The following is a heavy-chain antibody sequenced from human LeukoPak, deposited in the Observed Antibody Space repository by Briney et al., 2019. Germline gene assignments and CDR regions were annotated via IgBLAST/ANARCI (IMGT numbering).Heavy chain of an antibody. D-gene: IGHD3-10*01. CDR2: INPNSGGT. V-gene: IGHV1-2*02. Sequence: ASVKVSCKASGYTFTGYYMHWVRQAPGQGLEWMGWINPNSGGTNYAQKFQGRVTMTRNTSISTAYIELSSLRSEDTAVYYCARGRLWFGEWRAFDIWGQGTMVTVSS. CDR3: ARGRLWFGEWRAFDI. CDR1: GYTFTGYY. J-gene: IGHJ3*02.